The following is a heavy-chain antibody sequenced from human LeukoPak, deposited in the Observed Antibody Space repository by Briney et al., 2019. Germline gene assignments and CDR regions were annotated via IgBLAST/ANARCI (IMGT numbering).Heavy chain of an antibody. CDR2: IDWDDDK. CDR3: ARVYYYDSSGLFDY. Sequence: SGPTLVNPTQTLTLTCTFSGFSLSTSGMCVSWIRQPPGKALEWLARIDWDDDKYYSTSLKTRLTISKDTSKNQVVLTMTNMDPVDTATYYCARVYYYDSSGLFDYWGQGTLVTVSS. V-gene: IGHV2-70*11. D-gene: IGHD3-22*01. CDR1: GFSLSTSGMC. J-gene: IGHJ4*02.